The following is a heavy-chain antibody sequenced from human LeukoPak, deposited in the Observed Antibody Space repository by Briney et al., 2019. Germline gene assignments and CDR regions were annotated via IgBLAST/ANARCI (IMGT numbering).Heavy chain of an antibody. CDR2: IFRGGST. D-gene: IGHD3-3*01. Sequence: SETLSHTSAVSGYSLSIAYYWGWIRQPPGKGLEWSGRIFRGGSTSYNPSLKSRLTMSMDTSKNHFSLQLTSVTAADTAVYYCAKYGSRGSGSTQLEYWGQGILVTISS. CDR3: AKYGSRGSGSTQLEY. V-gene: IGHV4-38-2*01. CDR1: GYSLSIAYY. J-gene: IGHJ4*02.